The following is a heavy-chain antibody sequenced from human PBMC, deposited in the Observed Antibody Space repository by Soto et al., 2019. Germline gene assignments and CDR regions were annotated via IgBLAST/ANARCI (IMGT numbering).Heavy chain of an antibody. D-gene: IGHD2-15*01. CDR1: GYTFTGHY. J-gene: IGHJ4*02. CDR2: IGPKIGDT. V-gene: IGHV1-2*02. CDR3: GRGRSGEIVVFY. Sequence: QVQLVQSGPEVKKSGASVKVSCKASGYTFTGHYIHWVRQAPGQGPEWMGEIGPKIGDTKYTQKFQGRLTLTRDTSISTVYMELTNLSPDDTAVYYCGRGRSGEIVVFYWGQGTLVTVYS.